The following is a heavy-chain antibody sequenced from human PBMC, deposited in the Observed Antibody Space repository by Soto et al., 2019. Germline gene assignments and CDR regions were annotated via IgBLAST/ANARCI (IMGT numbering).Heavy chain of an antibody. V-gene: IGHV1-46*01. Sequence: QVQLVQSGAEVKKPGASVKVSCKASGYTFTSYYMHWVRQAPGQGLEWMGIINPSGGRTSYAQKFRGRVTMTRDTSMSTVYMELSSLRSEDTAVYYCASYDTPVAGTYSYGMDVWGQGTTVTVSS. J-gene: IGHJ6*02. CDR2: INPSGGRT. D-gene: IGHD6-19*01. CDR1: GYTFTSYY. CDR3: ASYDTPVAGTYSYGMDV.